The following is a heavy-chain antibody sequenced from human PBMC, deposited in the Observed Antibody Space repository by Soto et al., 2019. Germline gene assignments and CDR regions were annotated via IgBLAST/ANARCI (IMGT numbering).Heavy chain of an antibody. D-gene: IGHD2-2*01. Sequence: QVQLQESGPGLVKPSQTLSLTCTVSGGSISSGDYYWSWIRQPPGKGLEWIGYIYYSGRTYYNPSRTRRVTISVDTSKNQFSLQLSSVTAADTAVYYCASHRLGYCISTSCSRYYGMHVWGQGTTVTVSS. V-gene: IGHV4-30-4*01. CDR2: IYYSGRT. CDR3: ASHRLGYCISTSCSRYYGMHV. CDR1: GGSISSGDYY. J-gene: IGHJ6*02.